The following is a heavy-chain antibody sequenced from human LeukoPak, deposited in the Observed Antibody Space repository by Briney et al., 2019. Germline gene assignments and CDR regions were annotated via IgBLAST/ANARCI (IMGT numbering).Heavy chain of an antibody. Sequence: PGRSLRLSCAASGFTFSSYAMPWVRQAPGKGLEWVAVISYDGSNKYYADSVKGRFTISRDNSKNTLYLQMNSLRAEDTAVYYCASGASWDFDWLDEFDYWGQGTLVTVSS. CDR1: GFTFSSYA. V-gene: IGHV3-30*04. CDR2: ISYDGSNK. J-gene: IGHJ4*02. D-gene: IGHD3-9*01. CDR3: ASGASWDFDWLDEFDY.